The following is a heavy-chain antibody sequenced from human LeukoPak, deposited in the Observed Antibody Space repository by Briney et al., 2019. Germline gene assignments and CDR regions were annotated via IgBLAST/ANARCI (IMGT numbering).Heavy chain of an antibody. CDR2: INHSGST. D-gene: IGHD1-26*01. CDR3: ARGRSGSYYGAFDI. J-gene: IGHJ3*02. Sequence: PSETLSLTCAVYGGSFSGYYWSWIRQPPGKGLEWIGEINHSGSTNYNPSLKSRVTISVDTSKNQFSLKLGSVTAADTAVYYCARGRSGSYYGAFDIWGQGTMVTVSS. V-gene: IGHV4-34*01. CDR1: GGSFSGYY.